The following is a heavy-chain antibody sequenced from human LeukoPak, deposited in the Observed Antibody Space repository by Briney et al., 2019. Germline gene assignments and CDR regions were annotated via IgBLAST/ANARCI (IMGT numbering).Heavy chain of an antibody. CDR2: INPNSGGI. Sequence: ASVKVSCKASGYTFTGYYMHWVRQAPGQGLEWMGRINPNSGGINYAQKFQGRVTMTRDASISTAYMELSRLRSDDTAVYYCARDCSSTSCSYYYYMDVWGKGTTVTVSS. CDR1: GYTFTGYY. J-gene: IGHJ6*03. CDR3: ARDCSSTSCSYYYYMDV. D-gene: IGHD2-2*01. V-gene: IGHV1-2*06.